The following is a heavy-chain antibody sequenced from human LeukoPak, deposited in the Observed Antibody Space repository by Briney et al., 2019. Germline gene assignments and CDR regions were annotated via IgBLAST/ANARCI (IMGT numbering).Heavy chain of an antibody. CDR3: ARETAAYYDFWSGYYLSYYYYYMDV. V-gene: IGHV4-59*11. CDR1: GGSISSHY. D-gene: IGHD3-3*01. J-gene: IGHJ6*03. Sequence: SETLSLTCTVSGGSISSHYWSWIRQPPGKGLEWIGYIYYSGSTNYNPSLKSRVTISVDTSKNQSSLKLSSVTAADTAVYYCARETAAYYDFWSGYYLSYYYYYMDVWGKGTTVTVSS. CDR2: IYYSGST.